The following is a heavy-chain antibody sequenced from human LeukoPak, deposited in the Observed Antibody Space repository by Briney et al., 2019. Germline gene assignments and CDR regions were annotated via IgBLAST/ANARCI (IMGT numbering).Heavy chain of an antibody. CDR1: GFTFSDYY. V-gene: IGHV3-11*04. CDR3: ARDRLYYGDYGPIDY. CDR2: ISGSGSTI. D-gene: IGHD4-17*01. J-gene: IGHJ4*02. Sequence: GGSLRLSCAASGFTFSDYYMSRIRQAPGKGLEWVSYISGSGSTIFCADSVKGRFTISRDNAKNSLYLQMNSLRAEDTAVYYCARDRLYYGDYGPIDYWGQGTLVTGSS.